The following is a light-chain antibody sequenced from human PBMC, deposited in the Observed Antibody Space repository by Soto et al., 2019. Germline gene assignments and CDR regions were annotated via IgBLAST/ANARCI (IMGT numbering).Light chain of an antibody. CDR2: GAS. CDR1: QSVSSSY. CDR3: QQYGSSPT. Sequence: EIVLTQSPGTLSLSPGERATLSCRASQSVSSSYLAWYQHKPGQAPRLLIFGASSRATGTPDRFSGSGSGTDFTLTISRLEPEDLAVYYCQQYGSSPTFGQGTTVEIK. V-gene: IGKV3-20*01. J-gene: IGKJ1*01.